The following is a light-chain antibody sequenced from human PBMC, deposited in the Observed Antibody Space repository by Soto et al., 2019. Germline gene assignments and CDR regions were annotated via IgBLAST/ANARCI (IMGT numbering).Light chain of an antibody. CDR3: QQYNNWPRT. V-gene: IGKV3D-15*01. Sequence: EIEMTQSPATLSLAPGERVTLSCRASESVSTNLAWYQQKAGQAPRLLIYGASSRATGIPDRFSGSGSGTDFTLTISRLEPEDFAVYYCQQYNNWPRTFGQGTRLEIK. CDR2: GAS. J-gene: IGKJ5*01. CDR1: ESVSTN.